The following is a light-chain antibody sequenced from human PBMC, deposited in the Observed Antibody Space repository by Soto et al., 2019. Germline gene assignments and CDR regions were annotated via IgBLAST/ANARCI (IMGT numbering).Light chain of an antibody. CDR1: QSVSGTY. V-gene: IGKV3-20*01. CDR3: QQYCSSPHT. CDR2: GVS. Sequence: IVLTQSPGTLSLSPGERATFSCRASQSVSGTYLAWYQQRPGQAPRLLIYGVSSRATGIPDRFSGSGSGADFTLTISRLEPEDFAVYYCQQYCSSPHTFGQGTRLEIK. J-gene: IGKJ5*01.